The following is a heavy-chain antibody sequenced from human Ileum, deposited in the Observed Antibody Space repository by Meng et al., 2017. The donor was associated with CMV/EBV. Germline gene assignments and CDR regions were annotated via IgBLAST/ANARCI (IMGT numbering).Heavy chain of an antibody. CDR2: MFHSGSA. D-gene: IGHD2-15*01. CDR3: AGGGSLGY. CDR1: GGSVSSDDW. Sequence: LTCAVAGGSVSSDDWWHGVRQPTGKGLEWMGEMFHSGSANYNPSLKSRVTLSLDKSKNHFFLSVNSVTAADTAVYYCAGGGSLGYWGQGTLVTVSS. J-gene: IGHJ4*02. V-gene: IGHV4-4*02.